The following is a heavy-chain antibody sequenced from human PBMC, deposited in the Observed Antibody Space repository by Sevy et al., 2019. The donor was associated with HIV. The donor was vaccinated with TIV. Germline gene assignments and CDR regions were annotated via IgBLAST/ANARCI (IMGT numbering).Heavy chain of an antibody. CDR3: AKDLYYDTSLFDY. CDR1: GFTFSTYA. J-gene: IGHJ4*02. D-gene: IGHD3-22*01. V-gene: IGHV3-23*01. CDR2: ISGTFGST. Sequence: GGSLRLSCAASGFTFSTYAMSWVRQAPGKGLEWVSGISGTFGSTYYADSVKGRFTISRDNSKNTLYLQMNSLRAEDTAIYYCAKDLYYDTSLFDYWGQGIRVTVSS.